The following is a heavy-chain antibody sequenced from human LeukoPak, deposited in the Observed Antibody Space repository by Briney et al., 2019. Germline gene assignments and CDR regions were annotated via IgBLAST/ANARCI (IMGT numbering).Heavy chain of an antibody. Sequence: GRSLRLSCAASGFTFDDYAMHWVRQAPGKGLEWVSGISWNSGSIGYADSVKGRFTISRDNAKNSLYLQMNSLRAEDTALYYCAKGDPYSSLLLPGWDVWGQGTTVTVSS. CDR3: AKGDPYSSLLLPGWDV. D-gene: IGHD6-13*01. J-gene: IGHJ6*02. CDR2: ISWNSGSI. V-gene: IGHV3-9*01. CDR1: GFTFDDYA.